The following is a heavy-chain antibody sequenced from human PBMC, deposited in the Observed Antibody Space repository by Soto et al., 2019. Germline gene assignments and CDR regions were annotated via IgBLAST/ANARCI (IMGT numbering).Heavy chain of an antibody. CDR3: AGFTYYYYMDV. CDR1: GGSISSSSYY. D-gene: IGHD3-16*01. V-gene: IGHV4-39*01. J-gene: IGHJ6*03. CDR2: IYYSGST. Sequence: QLQLQESGPGLVKPSETLSLTCTVSGGSISSSSYYWGWIRQPPGKGLEWIGSIYYSGSTYYNPSLKSRVTISVDTSKNQFSLKLSSVSAADTAVYYCAGFTYYYYMDVWGKGTTVTVSS.